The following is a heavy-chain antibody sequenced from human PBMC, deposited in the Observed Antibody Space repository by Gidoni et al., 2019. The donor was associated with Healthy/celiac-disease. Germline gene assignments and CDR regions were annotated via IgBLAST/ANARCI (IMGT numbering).Heavy chain of an antibody. V-gene: IGHV4-34*01. CDR2: INHSGST. CDR1: GGSFSGYY. CDR3: ARVVTPFFYYYYYGMDV. J-gene: IGHJ6*02. D-gene: IGHD2-21*02. Sequence: QVQLQQWGAGLLKPSETLSLTCAVYGGSFSGYYWSWIRQPPGKGLEWIGEINHSGSTNYNPSLKSRVTISVDTSKNQFSLKLSSVTAADTAVYYCARVVTPFFYYYYYGMDVWGQGTTVTVSS.